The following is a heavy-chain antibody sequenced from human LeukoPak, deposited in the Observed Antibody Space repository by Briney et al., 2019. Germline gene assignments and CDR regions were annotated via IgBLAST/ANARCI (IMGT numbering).Heavy chain of an antibody. CDR1: GFTVNNAW. Sequence: GGSLRLSCAASGFTVNNAWMSWVRQAPGKGLEWVARIKSKADGGTTDYAAPMKGRFTISRDDSKNTLYLQMNSLKTEDTAVYYCAASIAAPGAFDYWGQGTLVTVSS. CDR3: AASIAAPGAFDY. D-gene: IGHD6-25*01. CDR2: IKSKADGGTT. J-gene: IGHJ4*02. V-gene: IGHV3-15*01.